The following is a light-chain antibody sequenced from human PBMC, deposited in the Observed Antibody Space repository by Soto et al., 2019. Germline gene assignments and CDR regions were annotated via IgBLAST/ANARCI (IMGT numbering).Light chain of an antibody. CDR2: DTS. V-gene: IGKV3-15*01. CDR3: QQYYNWPPIT. CDR1: QSVSFK. Sequence: EIVMTQSPATLSVSPGERATLSCRASQSVSFKLAWYQQKPGQAPRLVIYDTSTRATGIPARFSGSGSGTEFTLTISGLQSEDFAVYYCQQYYNWPPITFGQGTRLEIK. J-gene: IGKJ5*01.